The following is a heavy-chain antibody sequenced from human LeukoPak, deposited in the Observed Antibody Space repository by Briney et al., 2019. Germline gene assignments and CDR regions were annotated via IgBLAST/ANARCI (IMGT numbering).Heavy chain of an antibody. CDR3: ARRGYCSSTSCYLGWFDP. CDR1: GYSISSGYY. CDR2: IYHSGST. J-gene: IGHJ5*02. V-gene: IGHV4-38-2*01. D-gene: IGHD2-2*01. Sequence: SETLSLTCAVSGYSISSGYYWGWIRPPPGKGREGIGSIYHSGSTYYNPSLKSRVTISVDTSKNQFSLKLSSVTAADTAVYYCARRGYCSSTSCYLGWFDPWGQGTLVTVSS.